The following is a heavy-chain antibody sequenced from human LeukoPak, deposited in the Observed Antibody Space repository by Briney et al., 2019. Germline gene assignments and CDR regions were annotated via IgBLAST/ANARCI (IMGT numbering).Heavy chain of an antibody. CDR2: ISSSDSTI. CDR3: ARASYSSSYYADY. V-gene: IGHV3-48*03. Sequence: GGSLRLSCAPSGFTFSSYEMNGVRQAPRKGLEWVSYISSSDSTIYYADSVKGRFTISRDNAKNSLYLQMNSLRAEDTAVDYCARASYSSSYYADYWGQGTLVTVSS. CDR1: GFTFSSYE. D-gene: IGHD6-13*01. J-gene: IGHJ4*02.